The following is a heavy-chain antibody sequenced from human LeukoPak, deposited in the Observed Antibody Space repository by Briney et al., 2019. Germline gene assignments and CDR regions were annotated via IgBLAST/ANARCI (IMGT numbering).Heavy chain of an antibody. Sequence: GGSLRLSCAASGFTVSSNYMSWVRQTPGKGLEWVSVIYSGGNTHYIDSVKGRFTISRDNSKNTLYLQMNNLRAEDTAMYYCAREKYGGSNDHWGQGTLVTVSS. CDR1: GFTVSSNY. CDR2: IYSGGNT. CDR3: AREKYGGSNDH. J-gene: IGHJ4*02. D-gene: IGHD1-26*01. V-gene: IGHV3-53*01.